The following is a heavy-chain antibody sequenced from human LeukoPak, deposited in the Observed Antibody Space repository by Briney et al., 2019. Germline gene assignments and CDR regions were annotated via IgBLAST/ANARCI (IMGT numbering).Heavy chain of an antibody. D-gene: IGHD6-13*01. CDR1: GGSFSGYY. V-gene: IGHV4-34*01. Sequence: PSETLSLTCAVYGGSFSGYYWSWIRQPPGKGLEWIGYIYHSGSTYYNPSLKSRVTISVDRSKNQFSLKLSSVTAADTAVYYCASSFRAAAGTSNWFDPWGQGTLVTVSS. J-gene: IGHJ5*02. CDR2: IYHSGST. CDR3: ASSFRAAAGTSNWFDP.